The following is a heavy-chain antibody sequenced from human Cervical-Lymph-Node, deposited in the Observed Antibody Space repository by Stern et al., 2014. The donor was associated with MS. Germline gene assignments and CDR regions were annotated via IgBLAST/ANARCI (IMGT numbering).Heavy chain of an antibody. Sequence: EVQLVESGGDLVKTGGSLRLSCVGSGFSFSDHSMNWGRQAPGKGLEWGSSISYKNGSTYYADSVKGRFTISRNNAENSLYLQMNSLRGDDTAVYYCASFGAARDFWGQGTLVTVSS. V-gene: IGHV3-21*01. CDR3: ASFGAARDF. J-gene: IGHJ4*02. CDR1: GFSFSDHS. CDR2: ISYKNGST. D-gene: IGHD3-10*01.